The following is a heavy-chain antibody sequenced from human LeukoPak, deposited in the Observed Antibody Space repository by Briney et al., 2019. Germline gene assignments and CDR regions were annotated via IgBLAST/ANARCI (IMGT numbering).Heavy chain of an antibody. J-gene: IGHJ4*02. CDR2: INHSGST. D-gene: IGHD5-24*01. CDR1: GGSLSGYY. CDR3: ARGFYKNFDY. V-gene: IGHV4-34*01. Sequence: SETLSLTCAVYGGSLSGYYWSWIRQPPGKGLEWIGEINHSGSTNYNPSLKSRVTISVDTSKNQFSLKLSSVTAADTAVYYCARGFYKNFDYWGQGTLVTVSS.